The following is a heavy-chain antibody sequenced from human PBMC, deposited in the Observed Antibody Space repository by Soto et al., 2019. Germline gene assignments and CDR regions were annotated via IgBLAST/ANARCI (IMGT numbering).Heavy chain of an antibody. V-gene: IGHV1-8*01. CDR1: GYTFTSYD. D-gene: IGHD6-6*01. J-gene: IGHJ5*02. CDR2: MNPNSGNT. CDR3: ARGRSIRNWFDP. Sequence: GASVKVSCKASGYTFTSYDINWVRQATGRGLERIGWMNPNSGNTGYAQKIQGRVTMTRNTSISTTYMELSSLRSEDTAVYYCARGRSIRNWFDPWGQGTLVTVSS.